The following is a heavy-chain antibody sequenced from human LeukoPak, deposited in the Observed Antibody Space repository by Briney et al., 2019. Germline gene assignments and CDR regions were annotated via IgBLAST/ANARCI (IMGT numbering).Heavy chain of an antibody. J-gene: IGHJ4*02. CDR2: ISSSSSYI. CDR3: ARDPSDYDFWSGYYVPYYFDY. D-gene: IGHD3-3*01. CDR1: GFIFSSYS. Sequence: GGSLRLSCAASGFIFSSYSMNWIRQAPGKGLEWVSSISSSSSYIYYADSVKGRFTISRDNAKNSLYLQMNSLRAEDTAVYYCARDPSDYDFWSGYYVPYYFDYWGQGTLVTVSS. V-gene: IGHV3-21*01.